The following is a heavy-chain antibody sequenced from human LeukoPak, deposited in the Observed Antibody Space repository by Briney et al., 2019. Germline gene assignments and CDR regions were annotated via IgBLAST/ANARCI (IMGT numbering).Heavy chain of an antibody. CDR2: INPNSGGT. V-gene: IGHV1-2*04. J-gene: IGHJ4*02. Sequence: ASVKVSCKASGYTFPSYFMHWVRQAPGQGLEWMGWINPNSGGTNYAQKFQGWVTMTRDTSISTAYMELSRLRSDDTAVYYCARGTGYSYGSVGYWGQGTLVTVSS. CDR3: ARGTGYSYGSVGY. CDR1: GYTFPSYF. D-gene: IGHD5-18*01.